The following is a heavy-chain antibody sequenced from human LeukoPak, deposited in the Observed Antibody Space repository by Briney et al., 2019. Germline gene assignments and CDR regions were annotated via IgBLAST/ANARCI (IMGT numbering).Heavy chain of an antibody. J-gene: IGHJ4*02. CDR2: ISGSGGST. CDR3: AKTPGYSSGWSFDY. V-gene: IGHV3-23*01. D-gene: IGHD6-19*01. Sequence: GGSLRLSCAASGFTFSSYAMSWVRQAPGKGLEWVSAISGSGGSTYYAGSVKGRFTISRDNSKNTLYLQMNSLRAEDTAVYYCAKTPGYSSGWSFDYWGQGTLVTVSS. CDR1: GFTFSSYA.